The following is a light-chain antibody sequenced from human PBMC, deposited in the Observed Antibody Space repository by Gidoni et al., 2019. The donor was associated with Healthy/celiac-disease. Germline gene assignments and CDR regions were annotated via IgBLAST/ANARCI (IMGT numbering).Light chain of an antibody. J-gene: IGLJ2*01. CDR2: DDS. CDR3: QVWDSSSDHPQV. Sequence: SYVLPQPPSVSVAPGQTARLTCGGNNIGSKSVHWYQQKPGQAHVLVVYDDSDRPSGIPERFSGSNSGNTATLTISRGEAGDEADYYCQVWDSSSDHPQVFGGGTKLTVL. V-gene: IGLV3-21*02. CDR1: NIGSKS.